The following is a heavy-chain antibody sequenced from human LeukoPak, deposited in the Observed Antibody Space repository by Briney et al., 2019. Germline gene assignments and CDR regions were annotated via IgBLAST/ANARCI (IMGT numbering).Heavy chain of an antibody. J-gene: IGHJ5*02. CDR2: IYYSGST. CDR1: GGSISSSSYY. D-gene: IGHD1-14*01. V-gene: IGHV4-39*01. Sequence: SETLSLTCTVSGGSISSSSYYWGWIRQPPGKGLEWIGSIYYSGSTYYNPSLKSRVTISVDTSKNQFSLKLSSVTAADTAVYYCARAEGALNNWFDPWGQGTLVTVSS. CDR3: ARAEGALNNWFDP.